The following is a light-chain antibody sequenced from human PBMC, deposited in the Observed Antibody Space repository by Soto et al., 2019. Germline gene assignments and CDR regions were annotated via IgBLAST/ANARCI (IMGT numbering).Light chain of an antibody. J-gene: IGKJ1*01. V-gene: IGKV3-20*01. CDR1: QTGSSSY. Sequence: EVVLTQSPSTLSLSPGERATLSCRASQTGSSSYLSWYQQKPRQAPRILIYGGSTSATGMPDRCSGSGSGTDFTLTVSRLEHEDFAVYYCLQFGDAPPSTFGQGTEV. CDR2: GGS. CDR3: LQFGDAPPST.